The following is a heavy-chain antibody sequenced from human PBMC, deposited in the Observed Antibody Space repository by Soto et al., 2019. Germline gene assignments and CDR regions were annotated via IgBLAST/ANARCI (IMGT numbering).Heavy chain of an antibody. CDR3: AKDHEYSSILNDYYFDY. CDR2: ISGSGGST. D-gene: IGHD6-6*01. CDR1: GFTFSSYA. Sequence: EVQLLESGGGLVQPGGSLRLSCAASGFTFSSYAMSWVRQAPGKGLEWVAAISGSGGSTYYADSVKGRFTISRDNSKNTLYLKMNRLRAEDTAVYYCAKDHEYSSILNDYYFDYWGQGTLVTVSS. J-gene: IGHJ4*02. V-gene: IGHV3-23*01.